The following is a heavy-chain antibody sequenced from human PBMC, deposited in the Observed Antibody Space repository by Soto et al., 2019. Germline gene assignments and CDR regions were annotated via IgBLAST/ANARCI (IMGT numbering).Heavy chain of an antibody. D-gene: IGHD3-22*01. CDR1: GYTFSNYG. V-gene: IGHV1-18*01. CDR3: ARDISYSDRSGSYYALDV. Sequence: ASVKVSCKASGYTFSNYGISWVRQAPGQGLEWMGWIRPYNANTNYAQKFQGRVSMTSDTSTRTAYMELRSLRSDDTAVYYCARDISYSDRSGSYYALDVWGQGTTVTVSS. J-gene: IGHJ6*02. CDR2: IRPYNANT.